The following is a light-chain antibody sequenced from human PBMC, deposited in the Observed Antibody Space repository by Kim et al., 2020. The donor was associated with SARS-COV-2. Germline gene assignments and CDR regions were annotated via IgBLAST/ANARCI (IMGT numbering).Light chain of an antibody. CDR2: KAS. CDR1: QSIGDW. CDR3: HKYNTYSLT. V-gene: IGKV1-5*03. Sequence: ASVGDRLTISFRASQSIGDWFSWYQQKPGRAPILLIYKASTLQRVVPSRFSSSGSVTVFTLTSSSLQPDVFATYSCHKYNTYSLTFGQGTKVDIK. J-gene: IGKJ1*01.